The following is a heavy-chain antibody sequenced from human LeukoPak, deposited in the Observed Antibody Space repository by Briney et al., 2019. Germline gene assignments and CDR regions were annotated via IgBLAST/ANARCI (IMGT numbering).Heavy chain of an antibody. CDR1: GGSFSGYY. CDR2: INHSGST. Sequence: PSETLSLTCAVYGGSFSGYYWSWIRQPPGKGLEWIGEINHSGSTNYNPSLKSRVTISVDTSKNQFSLKLSSVTAADTAVYYCARGSSTRLGFDYWGQGTLVTVSS. V-gene: IGHV4-34*01. D-gene: IGHD2-2*01. CDR3: ARGSSTRLGFDY. J-gene: IGHJ4*02.